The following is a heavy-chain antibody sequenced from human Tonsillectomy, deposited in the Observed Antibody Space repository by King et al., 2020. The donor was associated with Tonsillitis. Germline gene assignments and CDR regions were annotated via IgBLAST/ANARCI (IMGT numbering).Heavy chain of an antibody. Sequence: VQLVESGGGVVQPGRSLRLSCAASGFTFSSYGMHWVRQAPGKGLEWVAVIWYDGSNKYYADSVKGRFTISRDNSKNTLYLQMNSLRAEDTAVYYCARDRTTPRGSLDYGGQGTLVTVSA. V-gene: IGHV3-33*01. CDR3: ARDRTTPRGSLDY. CDR1: GFTFSSYG. CDR2: IWYDGSNK. J-gene: IGHJ4*02. D-gene: IGHD1-1*01.